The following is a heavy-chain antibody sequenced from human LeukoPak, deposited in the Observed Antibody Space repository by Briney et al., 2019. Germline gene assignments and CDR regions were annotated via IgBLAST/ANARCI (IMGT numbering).Heavy chain of an antibody. V-gene: IGHV3-23*01. D-gene: IGHD3-10*01. CDR2: ISGSGGST. CDR3: AKQLLWFGELSGTHPEFDY. CDR1: GFTFSLYA. Sequence: GGSLRLSCAASGFTFSLYAMRCVRQSRGKGLEWVSAISGSGGSTYYADSVKARFTISRDNSKNTLYLQMNRLRAEDTAVYYCAKQLLWFGELSGTHPEFDYWGQGTLVTVSS. J-gene: IGHJ4*02.